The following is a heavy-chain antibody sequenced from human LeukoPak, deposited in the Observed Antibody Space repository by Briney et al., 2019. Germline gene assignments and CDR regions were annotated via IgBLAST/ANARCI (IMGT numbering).Heavy chain of an antibody. CDR1: GFTVSSNY. Sequence: GGSLRLSCAASGFTVSSNYMSWVRQPPGRGLEWVSVIYSGVSTSYADSVKGSFTISRDNSKNTLYLQMNSLRAEDTAVYYCAREAQSYDYGGSLGAFDIWGQGTMVTVSS. CDR2: IYSGVST. V-gene: IGHV3-66*01. D-gene: IGHD4-23*01. J-gene: IGHJ3*02. CDR3: AREAQSYDYGGSLGAFDI.